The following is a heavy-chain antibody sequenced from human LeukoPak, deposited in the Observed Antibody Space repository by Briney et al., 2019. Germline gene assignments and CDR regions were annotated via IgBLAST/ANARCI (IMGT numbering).Heavy chain of an antibody. CDR3: ASASNSYYFDF. CDR1: GGSITTYY. J-gene: IGHJ4*02. D-gene: IGHD2-2*01. Sequence: PSETLSLTCTLSGGSITTYYWSWIRQPPGQRLEWIGYVHYTGSTNYNPSLKSRVTISIDTSKNQFSLQLTSVTAADTAVYYCASASNSYYFDFWGQGTLVTVSS. CDR2: VHYTGST. V-gene: IGHV4-59*01.